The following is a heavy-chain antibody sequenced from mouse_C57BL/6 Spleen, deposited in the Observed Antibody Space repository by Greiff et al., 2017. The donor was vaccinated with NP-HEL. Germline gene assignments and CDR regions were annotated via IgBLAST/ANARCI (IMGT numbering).Heavy chain of an antibody. J-gene: IGHJ3*01. V-gene: IGHV7-3*01. D-gene: IGHD1-1*01. CDR2: IRNKANGYTT. CDR3: ARSLHYYGSSTLFAY. CDR1: GFTFTDYY. Sequence: EVQLVESGGGLVQPGGSLSLSCAASGFTFTDYYMSWVRQPPGKALEWLGFIRNKANGYTTEYSASVKGRFTISRDNSRSILYLQMNALRAEDSATYYCARSLHYYGSSTLFAYWGQGTLVTVSA.